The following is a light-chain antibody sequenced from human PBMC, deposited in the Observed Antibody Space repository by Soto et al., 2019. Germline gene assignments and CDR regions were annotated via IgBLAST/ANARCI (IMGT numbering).Light chain of an antibody. J-gene: IGKJ2*01. CDR3: QQYDNWPYT. Sequence: EIVMTQPPAALSVSPGERATLSCRASQSVSSNLAWYQQKPGQAPRLLISGASTRATGIPARFSGSGSGTEFTLTISSLQSEDFAVYYCQQYDNWPYTFGQGTKLEIK. CDR1: QSVSSN. V-gene: IGKV3-15*01. CDR2: GAS.